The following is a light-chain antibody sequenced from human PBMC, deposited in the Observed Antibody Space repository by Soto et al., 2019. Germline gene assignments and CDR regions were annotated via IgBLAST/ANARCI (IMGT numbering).Light chain of an antibody. V-gene: IGKV3-20*01. CDR1: QSVSSSY. CDR2: GAS. Sequence: EIVLKKSPGTLSFSPVERLPQSXTSSQSVSSSYLAWYQQKPGQAPRLLIYGASSRATGIPDRFSGSGSGTDFTLTISRLEPEDFAVYYCQQYGSSSWTFGQGTKVDIK. CDR3: QQYGSSSWT. J-gene: IGKJ1*01.